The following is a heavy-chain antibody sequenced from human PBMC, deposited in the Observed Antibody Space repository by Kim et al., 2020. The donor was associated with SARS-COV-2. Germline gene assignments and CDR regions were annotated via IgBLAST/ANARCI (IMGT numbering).Heavy chain of an antibody. CDR2: INSGGSTT. V-gene: IGHV3-23*03. J-gene: IGHJ4*02. CDR1: GFTFSSYA. Sequence: GGSLRLSCAASGFTFSSYAMNWVRQAPGKGLEWVSIINSGGSTTFYADSVRGRFTXSQDNSKNTLYXQMDSLRAEDAAVYYCAKEDIVGPNEGIDYWGQGTXVTVSS. CDR3: AKEDIVGPNEGIDY. D-gene: IGHD5-12*01.